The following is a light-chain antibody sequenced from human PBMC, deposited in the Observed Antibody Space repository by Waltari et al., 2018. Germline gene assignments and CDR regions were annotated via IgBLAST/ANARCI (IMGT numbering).Light chain of an antibody. J-gene: IGLJ1*01. V-gene: IGLV2-23*01. CDR1: SSDVGTYNL. CDR2: EGS. CDR3: CSYAGSSTYV. Sequence: QSALTQPASVSGSPGQSITISCTGTSSDVGTYNLVSWYQQHPGKAPKLIIYEGSKRPSGVAHRFSGSKYGNTASLTISGLQAEDEADYYCCSYAGSSTYVFGTGTKVTVL.